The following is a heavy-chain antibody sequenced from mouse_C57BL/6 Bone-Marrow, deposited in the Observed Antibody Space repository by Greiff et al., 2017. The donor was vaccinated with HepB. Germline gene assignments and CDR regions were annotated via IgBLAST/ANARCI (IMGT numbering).Heavy chain of an antibody. CDR3: AREGAYFDV. J-gene: IGHJ1*03. CDR1: GYSITSGYY. V-gene: IGHV3-6*01. CDR2: ISYDGSN. Sequence: EVQLQESGPGLVKPSQSLSLTCSVTGYSITSGYYWNWIRQFPGNKLEWMGYISYDGSNNYNPSLKNRISFTRDTSKNQFFLKLNSVTTEDTATYYCAREGAYFDVWGTGTTVTVSS.